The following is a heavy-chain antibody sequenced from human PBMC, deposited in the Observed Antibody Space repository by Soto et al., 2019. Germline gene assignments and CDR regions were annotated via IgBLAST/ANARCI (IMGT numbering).Heavy chain of an antibody. CDR2: IYYSGST. D-gene: IGHD5-12*01. Sequence: SETLPLTCTVSGGSISSSSYYWGWIRQPPGKGLEWIGSIYYSGSTYYNPSLKSRVTISVDTSKNQFSLKLSSVTAADTAVYYCARRGGRDGYNLNDYWGQGTLVTVSS. CDR1: GGSISSSSYY. CDR3: ARRGGRDGYNLNDY. J-gene: IGHJ4*02. V-gene: IGHV4-39*01.